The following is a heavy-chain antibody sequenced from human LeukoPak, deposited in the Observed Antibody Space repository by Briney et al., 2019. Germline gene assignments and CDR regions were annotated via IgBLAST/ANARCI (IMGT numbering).Heavy chain of an antibody. CDR3: ARATLGYSYVPFDY. V-gene: IGHV3-21*01. Sequence: GGSLRLSCAASGFTFSSYSMNWVRQAPGKGLEWVSSISSSSSYIYYADSVKGRFTISRDNAKNSLYLQMNSLRAEDTAVYYCARATLGYSYVPFDYWGQGTLVTVSS. CDR1: GFTFSSYS. CDR2: ISSSSSYI. J-gene: IGHJ4*02. D-gene: IGHD5-18*01.